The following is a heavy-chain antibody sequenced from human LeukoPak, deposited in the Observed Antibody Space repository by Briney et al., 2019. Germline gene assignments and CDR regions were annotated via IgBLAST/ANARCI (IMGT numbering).Heavy chain of an antibody. CDR2: INPSGGT. Sequence: GASVTVSCKASGDTFSSSHIHWVRQAPGQGLEWMGLINPSGGTSHSNTIQGRVTLTRDTFTSTLYMELNSLRSEDTAVYYCAREPTAGSCYFDYWGQGTLVTVSS. V-gene: IGHV1-46*01. CDR3: AREPTAGSCYFDY. CDR1: GDTFSSSH. D-gene: IGHD3-10*01. J-gene: IGHJ4*02.